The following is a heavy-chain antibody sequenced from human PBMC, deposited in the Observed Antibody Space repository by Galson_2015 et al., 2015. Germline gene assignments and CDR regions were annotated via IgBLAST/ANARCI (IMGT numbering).Heavy chain of an antibody. D-gene: IGHD3-3*01. J-gene: IGHJ6*04. Sequence: SLRLSCAASGFTFSTYAMSWVRQAPGKGLEWVSAISDSGSGTYYADSVKGRFTISRDNAKNSLYLQMNSLRDEDTAVYYCARDGPGVLRFLDVWGKGTTVTVSS. CDR2: ISDSGSGT. CDR1: GFTFSTYA. CDR3: ARDGPGVLRFLDV. V-gene: IGHV3-23*01.